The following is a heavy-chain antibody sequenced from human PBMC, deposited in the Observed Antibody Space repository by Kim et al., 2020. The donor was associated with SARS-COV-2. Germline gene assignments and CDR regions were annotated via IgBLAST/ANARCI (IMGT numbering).Heavy chain of an antibody. CDR2: TYFRSKWYY. D-gene: IGHD6-13*01. Sequence: SQTLSLTCAVSGDSVSTNNAAWNWIRQSPSGGLEWLGRTYFRSKWYYDYAVSVKSRLSINPDTSKNQFSLHLNSVTPEDTAVYYCASSTAAGTTFSSNSYYYYYDGMDVWGQGTTVTVSS. J-gene: IGHJ6*02. CDR1: GDSVSTNNAA. V-gene: IGHV6-1*01. CDR3: ASSTAAGTTFSSNSYYYYYDGMDV.